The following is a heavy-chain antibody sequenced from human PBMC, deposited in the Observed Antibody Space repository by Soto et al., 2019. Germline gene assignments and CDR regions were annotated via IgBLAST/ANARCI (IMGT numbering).Heavy chain of an antibody. J-gene: IGHJ5*02. CDR1: GFSLSTSGVG. CDR2: IYWDDDK. D-gene: IGHD1-1*01. CDR3: AHTRKYDDQVHCFDP. V-gene: IGHV2-5*02. Sequence: QITLKESGPTLVKPTQTLTLTCTFSGFSLSTSGVGLGWIRQPPGRTLEWLALIYWDDDKRYSPSLNRRPTIAKDTSKNQVVLTMINMDPVDTATYYFAHTRKYDDQVHCFDPWGQGTLVTVSS.